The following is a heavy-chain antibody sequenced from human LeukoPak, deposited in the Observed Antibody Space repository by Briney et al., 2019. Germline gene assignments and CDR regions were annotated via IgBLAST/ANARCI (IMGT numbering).Heavy chain of an antibody. D-gene: IGHD5-18*01. V-gene: IGHV4-59*01. Sequence: PSETLSLTCTVSGVSISSYFWSWIRQPPGKGLEWIGYIYYSGSTNYNPSLKSRVTISVDTSKNQFSLKLSSVTAADTAVYYCTRASWIQLAYYYYYLDVWGKGTTVTVSS. CDR3: TRASWIQLAYYYYYLDV. CDR2: IYYSGST. CDR1: GVSISSYF. J-gene: IGHJ6*03.